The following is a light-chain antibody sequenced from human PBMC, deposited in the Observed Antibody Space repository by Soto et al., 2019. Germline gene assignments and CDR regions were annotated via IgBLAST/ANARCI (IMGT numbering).Light chain of an antibody. J-gene: IGKJ4*01. CDR2: GAS. CDR3: QQYNDWPLT. V-gene: IGKV3-15*01. Sequence: EKVMTQSPATLSVSPGERATLSCRASQSVSSNLAWYQQKPGQAPRLLIYGASTRATGIPARFSGSGSGTDFTLIISSLQYEDFAVYYCQQYNDWPLTFGGGTKVEIK. CDR1: QSVSSN.